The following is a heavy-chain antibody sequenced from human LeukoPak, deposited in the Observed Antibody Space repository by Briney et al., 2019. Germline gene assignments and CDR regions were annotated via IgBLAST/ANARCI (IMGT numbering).Heavy chain of an antibody. CDR3: ARLYCSSTSCLGYYYYMDV. Sequence: GGSLRLSCAASGFTFSSYGMHWVRQAPGKGLEWVAFIRYDGSNKYYADSVKGRFTISRDNSKNTLYLQMNSLRAEDTAVYYCARLYCSSTSCLGYYYYMDVWGKGTTVTVSS. J-gene: IGHJ6*03. D-gene: IGHD2-2*01. CDR2: IRYDGSNK. V-gene: IGHV3-30*02. CDR1: GFTFSSYG.